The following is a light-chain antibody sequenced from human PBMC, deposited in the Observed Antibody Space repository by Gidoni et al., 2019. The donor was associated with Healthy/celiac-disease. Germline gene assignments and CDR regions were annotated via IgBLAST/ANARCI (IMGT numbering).Light chain of an antibody. V-gene: IGKV3-20*01. CDR3: QQYGSSYS. Sequence: EIVLTQSPLTLSLSPGESATLSCRASQSVSSSYFAWYQQKPGQAPRLLIYGASSRATGIPDRFSGSGSGTDFTLTISRLEPEDFAVYYCQQYGSSYSFGQGTKLEIK. CDR1: QSVSSSY. CDR2: GAS. J-gene: IGKJ2*03.